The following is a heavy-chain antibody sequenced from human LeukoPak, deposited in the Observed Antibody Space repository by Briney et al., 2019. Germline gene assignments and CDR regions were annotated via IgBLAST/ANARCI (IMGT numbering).Heavy chain of an antibody. Sequence: PGRSLRLSCAASGFTFSSYVMHWVRQAPGKGLEWVAGISYDGNNKYYAESVKGRFTISRDNSKNTLYLQMNGLRDEDTAVYYCAKDWVVRGVISYWGQGTLVTVSS. V-gene: IGHV3-30*18. CDR2: ISYDGNNK. J-gene: IGHJ4*02. D-gene: IGHD3-10*01. CDR3: AKDWVVRGVISY. CDR1: GFTFSSYV.